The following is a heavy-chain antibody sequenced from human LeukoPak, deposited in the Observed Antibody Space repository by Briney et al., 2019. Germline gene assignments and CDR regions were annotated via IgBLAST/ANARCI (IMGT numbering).Heavy chain of an antibody. CDR3: ARDSSSGY. V-gene: IGHV3-21*01. D-gene: IGHD6-6*01. J-gene: IGHJ4*02. CDR1: GFTFSSYS. Sequence: GGSLRRSCAAAGFTFSSYSVNWVRQAPGKGLEWVSSISSSSSYIYYADSVKGRFTISRDNAKNSLYLQMNSLRAEDTAVYYCARDSSSGYWGQGTLVTVSS. CDR2: ISSSSSYI.